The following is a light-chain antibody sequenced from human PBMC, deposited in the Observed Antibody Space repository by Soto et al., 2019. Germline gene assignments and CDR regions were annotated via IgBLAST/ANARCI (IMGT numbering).Light chain of an antibody. CDR3: QQYGDSPLT. CDR1: QSVTSSY. CDR2: GVS. Sequence: EIVLTQYPGTLSLSPGERYTLSCMASQSVTSSYLAWYQQKPGQAPRLLIYGVSSRATGIPDRFSGSGAGTDFTLTISRLEPEDFAVYYCQQYGDSPLTFGGGTQVDIK. V-gene: IGKV3-20*01. J-gene: IGKJ4*01.